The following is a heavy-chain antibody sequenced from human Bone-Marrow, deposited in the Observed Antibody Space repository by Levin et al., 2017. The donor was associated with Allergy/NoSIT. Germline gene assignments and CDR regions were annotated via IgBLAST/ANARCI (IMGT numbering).Heavy chain of an antibody. D-gene: IGHD5-18*01. CDR2: ISFDGSNE. CDR1: GFTFRGYA. Sequence: GESLKISCTASGFTFRGYAMHWVRQAPGKGLEWVALISFDGSNEYYGDSVKGRFTISRDNSKNTMYLQMNSLRPEDTAVYYCARAGGLRGGYSTAGYYYGMDVWGQGTTVTVSS. J-gene: IGHJ6*02. CDR3: ARAGGLRGGYSTAGYYYGMDV. V-gene: IGHV3-30*04.